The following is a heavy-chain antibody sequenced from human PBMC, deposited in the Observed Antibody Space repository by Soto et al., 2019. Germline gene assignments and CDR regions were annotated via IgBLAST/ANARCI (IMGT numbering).Heavy chain of an antibody. J-gene: IGHJ3*02. D-gene: IGHD6-19*01. CDR1: GFTFSRYP. V-gene: IGHV3-30*14. CDR2: ISYDGSEK. Sequence: GGSLRLSCEASGFTFSRYPLHWVRQAPGKGLEWVAVISYDGSEKYPADSVKGRISISRDNSKNTLYLQMNSLRAEDTAVYYCARDRYSSGWYGAFDIWGQGTMVTVSS. CDR3: ARDRYSSGWYGAFDI.